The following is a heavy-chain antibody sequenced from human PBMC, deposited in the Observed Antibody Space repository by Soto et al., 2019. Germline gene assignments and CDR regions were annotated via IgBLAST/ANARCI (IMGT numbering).Heavy chain of an antibody. J-gene: IGHJ4*02. CDR1: GGSRIGYY. CDR2: IYYTGIT. V-gene: IGHV4-59*01. Sequence: ETLSLPYTVSGGSRIGYYWSWIRQPPGKGLEWIGYIYYTGITDYNPSLKSRVTISVDTSKNQFSLKLSSATAADTAVYYCAREGMAVAGYFDYWGQGTLVTVS. CDR3: AREGMAVAGYFDY. D-gene: IGHD6-19*01.